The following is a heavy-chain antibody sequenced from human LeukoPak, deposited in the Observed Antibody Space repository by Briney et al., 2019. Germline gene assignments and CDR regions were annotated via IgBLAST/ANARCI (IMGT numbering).Heavy chain of an antibody. Sequence: GESLMIPCKISGYTLTNNWIGWVRQVPAKGLEWMGLIYPGYSGAKYSPSFQGEVTLSVEASVSTAYLQFTGLRASDTAIYYCVRCALTSSLDHWGQGTLVTVSS. CDR1: GYTLTNNW. J-gene: IGHJ5*02. D-gene: IGHD6-13*01. V-gene: IGHV5-51*01. CDR3: VRCALTSSLDH. CDR2: IYPGYSGA.